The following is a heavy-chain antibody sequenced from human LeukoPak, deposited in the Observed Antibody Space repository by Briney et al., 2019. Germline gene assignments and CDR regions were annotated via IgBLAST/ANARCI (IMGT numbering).Heavy chain of an antibody. J-gene: IGHJ4*02. CDR3: ARGGGMRSWYDFDY. Sequence: GGSLRLSCAASGFTFSDYWMTWVRQAPGKGLEWVAHIKQDGSERDYLDSVKGRFTISRDNAKNSLYLQMNSLRAEDTATYYCARGGGMRSWYDFDYWGQGTLVTVSS. CDR1: GFTFSDYW. CDR2: IKQDGSER. V-gene: IGHV3-7*04. D-gene: IGHD6-13*01.